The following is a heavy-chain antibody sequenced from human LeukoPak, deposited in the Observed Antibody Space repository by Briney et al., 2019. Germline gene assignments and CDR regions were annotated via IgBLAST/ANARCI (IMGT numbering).Heavy chain of an antibody. CDR3: AREKLWFGESLDAFDI. Sequence: SETLSLTCTVSGGSFSGYYWSWIRQPPGKGLEWIGEINHSGSTNYNPSLKSRVTISVDTSKNQFSLKLSSVTAADTAVYYCAREKLWFGESLDAFDIWGQGTMVTVSS. CDR1: GGSFSGYY. J-gene: IGHJ3*02. V-gene: IGHV4-34*01. CDR2: INHSGST. D-gene: IGHD3-10*01.